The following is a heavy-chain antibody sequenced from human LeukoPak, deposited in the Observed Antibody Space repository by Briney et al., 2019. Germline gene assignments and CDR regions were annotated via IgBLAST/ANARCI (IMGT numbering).Heavy chain of an antibody. Sequence: GGSLRLSCTASGFSFSTYAMNWVRQAPGKGLEWVSTISGGGGSTFYADSVKGRFTISRDNSKNTPYLQMNSLRAEDTAVYYCANRIPIHWGQGTLVTVSS. V-gene: IGHV3-23*01. CDR2: ISGGGGST. CDR3: ANRIPIH. J-gene: IGHJ4*02. CDR1: GFSFSTYA.